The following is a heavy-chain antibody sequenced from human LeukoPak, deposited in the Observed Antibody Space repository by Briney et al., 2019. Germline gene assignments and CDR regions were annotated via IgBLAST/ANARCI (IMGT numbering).Heavy chain of an antibody. CDR2: INAYNNNT. J-gene: IGHJ5*02. D-gene: IGHD1-26*01. Sequence: ASVKVSCKASGYTFTSYGISWVRQAPGQGLEWMGKINAYNNNTNYAQKLQDRFTMTTDTSTNTAYMELRSLRADDTAVYYCASDGTGFHPWGEGPLVAVSS. CDR3: ASDGTGFHP. V-gene: IGHV1-18*01. CDR1: GYTFTSYG.